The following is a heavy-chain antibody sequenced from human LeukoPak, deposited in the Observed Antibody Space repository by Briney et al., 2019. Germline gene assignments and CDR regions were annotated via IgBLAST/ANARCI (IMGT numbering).Heavy chain of an antibody. D-gene: IGHD6-13*01. J-gene: IGHJ4*02. CDR1: GFTFCSYG. V-gene: IGHV3-23*01. CDR2: ISGSGGST. CDR3: AKWRIAAAGHDY. Sequence: PGGSLRLSCAASGFTFCSYGMSWVRQAPGKGLEWVSAISGSGGSTYYADSVKGRFTISRDNSKNTLYLQMNSLRAEDTAVYYCAKWRIAAAGHDYWGQGTLVTVSS.